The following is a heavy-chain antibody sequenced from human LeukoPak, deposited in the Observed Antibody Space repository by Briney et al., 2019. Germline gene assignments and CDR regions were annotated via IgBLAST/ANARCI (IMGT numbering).Heavy chain of an antibody. D-gene: IGHD3-10*01. CDR1: GGSISSYY. J-gene: IGHJ4*02. CDR2: IYYSGST. V-gene: IGHV4-59*01. CDR3: ARVILVRGVIVGLDY. Sequence: SETLSLTCTVSGGSISSYYWSWIRQPPGKGLEWIGYIYYSGSTNYNPSLKSRVTISVDTSKNQFSLKLSSVTVADTAVYYCARVILVRGVIVGLDYWGQGTLVTVSS.